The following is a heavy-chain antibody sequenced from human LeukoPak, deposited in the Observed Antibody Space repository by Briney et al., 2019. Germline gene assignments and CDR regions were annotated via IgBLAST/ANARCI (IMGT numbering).Heavy chain of an antibody. Sequence: GGSLRLSCAASGFTFSSYWMSWVRQAPGKGLEWVANIKQDGSVKYYVDSVKGRFTISRDNAKNSLYLQMNSLRAEDTAVYFCAREGNYGDYDYYWGQGTLVTVSS. CDR3: AREGNYGDYDYY. CDR2: IKQDGSVK. V-gene: IGHV3-7*01. D-gene: IGHD4-17*01. J-gene: IGHJ4*02. CDR1: GFTFSSYW.